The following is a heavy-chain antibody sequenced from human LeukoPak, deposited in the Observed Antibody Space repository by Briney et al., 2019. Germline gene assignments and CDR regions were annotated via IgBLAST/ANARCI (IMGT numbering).Heavy chain of an antibody. CDR1: GFTVSSNY. Sequence: GGSLRLSCAASGFTVSSNYMSWVRQAPGKGLEWVATISYDGSNNYYAVSVKGRFTISRDNSKNTLYLQMNSLRAEDTAVYYCAKDRSGDYTSDYWGQGTLVTVSS. J-gene: IGHJ4*02. CDR2: ISYDGSNN. V-gene: IGHV3-30*18. CDR3: AKDRSGDYTSDY. D-gene: IGHD4-17*01.